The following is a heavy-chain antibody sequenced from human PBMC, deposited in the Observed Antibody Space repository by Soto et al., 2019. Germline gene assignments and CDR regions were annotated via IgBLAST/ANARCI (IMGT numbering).Heavy chain of an antibody. J-gene: IGHJ4*02. CDR3: ARGELLWFGEFPTAYFAF. CDR2: ITAYNGNA. Sequence: QVQLVQSGPEVKKPGASVKVSCKSSGYTFANYGVSWVRQAPGQGLEWMGCITAYNGNANYSQKFQGRVTVTTDTSTSTVYMELRGWRSDDTALYSCARGELLWFGEFPTAYFAFWGQGTLVTVSS. V-gene: IGHV1-18*04. D-gene: IGHD3-10*01. CDR1: GYTFANYG.